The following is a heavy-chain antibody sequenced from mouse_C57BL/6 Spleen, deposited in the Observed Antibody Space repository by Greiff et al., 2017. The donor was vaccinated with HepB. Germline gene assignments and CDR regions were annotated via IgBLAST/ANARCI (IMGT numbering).Heavy chain of an antibody. V-gene: IGHV1-59*01. Sequence: QVQLQQPGAELVRPGTSVKLSCKASGYTFTSYWMHWVKQRPGQGLEWIGVIDPSDSYTNYNQKFKGKATLTVDTSSRTAYMQLSSLTSEDSAVYYCAPIYDGYDWFAYWGQGTLVTVSA. D-gene: IGHD2-3*01. CDR2: IDPSDSYT. CDR3: APIYDGYDWFAY. J-gene: IGHJ3*01. CDR1: GYTFTSYW.